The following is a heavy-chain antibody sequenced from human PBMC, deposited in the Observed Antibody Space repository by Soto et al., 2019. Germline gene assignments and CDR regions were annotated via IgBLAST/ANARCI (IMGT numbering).Heavy chain of an antibody. CDR1: GGSISSSSYY. Sequence: PSETLSLTCTVSGGSISSSSYYWGWIRQPPGKGLEWIGSIYYSGSTYYNPSLKSRVTISVDTSKNQFSLKLSSVTAADTAVYYCARRGYPSVDTADFYYFDYWGQGTLVTVSS. D-gene: IGHD5-18*01. CDR3: ARRGYPSVDTADFYYFDY. V-gene: IGHV4-39*01. CDR2: IYYSGST. J-gene: IGHJ4*02.